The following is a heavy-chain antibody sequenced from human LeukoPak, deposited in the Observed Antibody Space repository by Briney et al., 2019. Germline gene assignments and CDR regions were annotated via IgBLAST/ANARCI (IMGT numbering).Heavy chain of an antibody. Sequence: GGSLRLSCAASGFTFSSYAMHWVRQAPGKGLEYVSAISSNGGSTYYANSVKGRFTISRDNSKNTLYLQMGSLRAEDMAVYYCARGYYGSGSYYTPTRPYYYYYYMDVWGQGTTVPISS. CDR1: GFTFSSYA. J-gene: IGHJ6*03. D-gene: IGHD3-10*01. CDR3: ARGYYGSGSYYTPTRPYYYYYYMDV. V-gene: IGHV3-64*01. CDR2: ISSNGGST.